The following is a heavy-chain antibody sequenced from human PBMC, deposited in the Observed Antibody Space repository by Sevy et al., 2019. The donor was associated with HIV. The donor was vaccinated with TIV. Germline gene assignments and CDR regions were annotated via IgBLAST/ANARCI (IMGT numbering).Heavy chain of an antibody. V-gene: IGHV1-18*01. CDR3: ARDSPYCSSTSCYNWFDP. D-gene: IGHD2-2*01. CDR2: ISAYNGNT. J-gene: IGHJ5*02. Sequence: ASVKVSCKASGYTFTSYGISWVRQAPGQGLEWMGWISAYNGNTNYAQKLQGRVTMTTDTSTSTAYMELRSLRSEDTAVYYCARDSPYCSSTSCYNWFDPWGQGTLVTVSS. CDR1: GYTFTSYG.